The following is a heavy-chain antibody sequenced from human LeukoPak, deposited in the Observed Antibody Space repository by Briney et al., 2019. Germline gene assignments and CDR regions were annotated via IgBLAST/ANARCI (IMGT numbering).Heavy chain of an antibody. Sequence: GGSLRLSCAASGFTFSSYSMNWVCQAPGKGLEWVSPISSSSSYIYYADSVKGRFTISRDNAKNSLYLQMNSLRAEDTAVYYCARDVNYYDSSGYYYWGQGTLVTVSS. CDR3: ARDVNYYDSSGYYY. CDR2: ISSSSSYI. D-gene: IGHD3-22*01. J-gene: IGHJ4*02. V-gene: IGHV3-21*01. CDR1: GFTFSSYS.